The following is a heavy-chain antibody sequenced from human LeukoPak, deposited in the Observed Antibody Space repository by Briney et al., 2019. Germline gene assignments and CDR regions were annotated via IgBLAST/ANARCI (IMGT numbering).Heavy chain of an antibody. V-gene: IGHV3-74*01. D-gene: IGHD6-13*01. CDR2: IESDGTST. CDR1: GFTFSSYA. Sequence: GGSLRLSCAASGFTFSSYAMSWVRQAPGKGLVGVSRIESDGTSTTYADSVKGRFTISRDNAKNTLYLQMNSLRAEDTAVYYCARDQYSSTWYRGAFDVRGQGTMVSVSS. CDR3: ARDQYSSTWYRGAFDV. J-gene: IGHJ3*01.